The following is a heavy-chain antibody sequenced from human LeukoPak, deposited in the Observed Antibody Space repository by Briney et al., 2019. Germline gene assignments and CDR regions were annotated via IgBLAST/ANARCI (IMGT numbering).Heavy chain of an antibody. CDR2: ISGSGGST. V-gene: IGHV3-23*01. CDR1: GFTFSRYA. D-gene: IGHD4-11*01. J-gene: IGHJ5*02. CDR3: AKDIYNNYGNWFDP. Sequence: PGGSLRLSCAASGFTFSRYAMSWVRQAPGKGLEWVSAISGSGGSTYYADSVKGRFTISRDNSKNTLYLQMNSLRAEDTAVYYCAKDIYNNYGNWFDPWGQGTLVTVSS.